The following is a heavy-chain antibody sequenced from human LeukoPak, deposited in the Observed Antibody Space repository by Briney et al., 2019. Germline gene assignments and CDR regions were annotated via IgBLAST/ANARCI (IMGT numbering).Heavy chain of an antibody. Sequence: GGSLRLSCSASGFPFSSYAMHWVRQAPGKGLEYVSAISDSGGSTYYADSVKGRFTISRDNSKNTLYLQMSSLRAEDTAVYYCYIPYYDTSAYKGYWGQGTLVTVSS. CDR1: GFPFSSYA. CDR3: YIPYYDTSAYKGY. CDR2: ISDSGGST. J-gene: IGHJ4*02. D-gene: IGHD3-22*01. V-gene: IGHV3-64D*09.